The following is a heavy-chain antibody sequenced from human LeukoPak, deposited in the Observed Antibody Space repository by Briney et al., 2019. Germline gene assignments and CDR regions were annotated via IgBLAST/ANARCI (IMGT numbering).Heavy chain of an antibody. Sequence: GGSLRLSCAVSGFTFSSYAMNWVRQAPGKGLEWVSSISGSGDSTYYADSVKGRFTISRDNSKNTLYLQINSLRPEDTAIYYCAKPGYAGYSTSRYPIDYWGQGTLVTVSS. CDR2: ISGSGDST. V-gene: IGHV3-23*01. J-gene: IGHJ4*02. D-gene: IGHD6-13*01. CDR3: AKPGYAGYSTSRYPIDY. CDR1: GFTFSSYA.